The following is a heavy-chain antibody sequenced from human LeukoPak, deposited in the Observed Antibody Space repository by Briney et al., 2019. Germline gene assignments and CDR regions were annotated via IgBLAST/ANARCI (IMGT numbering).Heavy chain of an antibody. Sequence: SVKVSCKASGGTFSSYAISWVRQAPGQGLEWMGGIIPIFGTANYAQKFQGRVTITADESTSTAYMELSSLRSEDTAVYYCARELSSLVGWFDPWGQGTLVTVSS. V-gene: IGHV1-69*13. D-gene: IGHD2-2*01. CDR1: GGTFSSYA. CDR2: IIPIFGTA. J-gene: IGHJ5*02. CDR3: ARELSSLVGWFDP.